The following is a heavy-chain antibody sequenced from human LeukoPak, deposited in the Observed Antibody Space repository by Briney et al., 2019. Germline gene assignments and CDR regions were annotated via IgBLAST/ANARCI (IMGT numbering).Heavy chain of an antibody. J-gene: IGHJ4*02. CDR1: GGTFSSYA. D-gene: IGHD3-22*01. Sequence: SVKVSCKASGGTFSSYAISWVRQAPGQGLEWMGGIIPIFGTANYAQKFQGRVTITTDESTSTAYMELSSLRSEDTAVYYCARGDSSGYSSLDYWGQGTLVTVSS. CDR3: ARGDSSGYSSLDY. CDR2: IIPIFGTA. V-gene: IGHV1-69*05.